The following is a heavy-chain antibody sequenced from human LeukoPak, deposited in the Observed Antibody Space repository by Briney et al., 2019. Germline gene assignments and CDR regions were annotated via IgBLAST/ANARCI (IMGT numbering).Heavy chain of an antibody. V-gene: IGHV1-24*01. CDR2: FDPEDGET. CDR1: GYTLTELS. D-gene: IGHD6-19*01. CDR3: ATETIAVAGKLFDY. Sequence: ASVKVSCKVSGYTLTELSMHWVRQAPGKGLGWMGGFDPEDGETIYAQKFQGRVTMTEDTSTDTAYMELSSLRSEDTAVYYCATETIAVAGKLFDYWGQGTLVTVSS. J-gene: IGHJ4*02.